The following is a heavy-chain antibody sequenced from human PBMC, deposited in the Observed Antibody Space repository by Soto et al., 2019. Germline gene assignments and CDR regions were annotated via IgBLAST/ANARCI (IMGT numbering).Heavy chain of an antibody. D-gene: IGHD5-18*01. CDR3: AKDYSLDGYSYGFDY. Sequence: GGSLRLSCAASGFTFSSYAMSWVRQAPGKGLEWVSAISGSGGSTYYADSVKGRFTISRDNSKNTLYLQMNSLRAEDTAVYYCAKDYSLDGYSYGFDYWGQGTLVTVSS. CDR1: GFTFSSYA. V-gene: IGHV3-23*01. J-gene: IGHJ4*02. CDR2: ISGSGGST.